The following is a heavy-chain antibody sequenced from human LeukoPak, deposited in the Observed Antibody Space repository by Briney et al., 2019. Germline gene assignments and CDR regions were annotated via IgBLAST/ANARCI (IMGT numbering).Heavy chain of an antibody. CDR1: GGSIRSGNYY. D-gene: IGHD7-27*01. CDR2: IYYTGST. J-gene: IGHJ4*02. CDR3: ARQRRTGDLG. Sequence: SETMSLTCTVSGGSIRSGNYYRSWIRQPPGKGLEWIGYIYYTGSTYYNPSLRSRVTISVDTSNNQFSLKLSSVTAADTARYYCARQRRTGDLGWGQGTPVTVSS. V-gene: IGHV4-30-4*08.